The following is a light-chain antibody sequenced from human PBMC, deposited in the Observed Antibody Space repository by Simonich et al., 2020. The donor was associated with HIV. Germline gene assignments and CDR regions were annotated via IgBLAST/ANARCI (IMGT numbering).Light chain of an antibody. V-gene: IGKV3-15*01. CDR1: QSVSSH. Sequence: EIVMTQSPATLSVSPGARATLSCRASQSVSSHLAWYPQKRGQPPRLLIYGASTRATGIPARFSGRGSGTDFTLTISSMQAEDFAVYYCQQYNKWPLLFGQGTKLEIK. CDR3: QQYNKWPLL. CDR2: GAS. J-gene: IGKJ2*01.